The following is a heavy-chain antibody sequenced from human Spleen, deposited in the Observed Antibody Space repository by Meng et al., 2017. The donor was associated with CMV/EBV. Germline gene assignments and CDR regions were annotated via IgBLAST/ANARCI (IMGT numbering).Heavy chain of an antibody. J-gene: IGHJ4*02. D-gene: IGHD1-26*01. CDR3: ARGIVGATYDY. V-gene: IGHV3-21*01. CDR1: GFTFSSYS. Sequence: SCAASGFTFSSYSMNWVRQAPGKGLEWVSSISSSSSYIYYADSVKGRFTISRDNAKNSLYLQMNSLRAEDTAVYYCARGIVGATYDYWGQGTLVTVSS. CDR2: ISSSSSYI.